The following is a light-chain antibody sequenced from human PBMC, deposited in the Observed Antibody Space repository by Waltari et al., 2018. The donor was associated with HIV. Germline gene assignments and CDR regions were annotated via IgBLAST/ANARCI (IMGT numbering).Light chain of an antibody. CDR2: WAS. Sequence: DIVMTQFPDSLAVSLGERATINCQSSQNVLYNSDNKNYLAWYQQKPGQPPTLLIYWASTRQFGVPDRFSGSGSGTDFTLTISSLQAEDVAVYYCQQYYTTPLTFGGGTKVEIK. CDR3: QQYYTTPLT. J-gene: IGKJ4*01. CDR1: QNVLYNSDNKNY. V-gene: IGKV4-1*01.